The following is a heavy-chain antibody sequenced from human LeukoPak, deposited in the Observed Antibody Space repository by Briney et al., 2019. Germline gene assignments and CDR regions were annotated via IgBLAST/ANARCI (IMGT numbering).Heavy chain of an antibody. CDR1: GGSISSGSYY. CDR3: ARRPYGLPFDY. V-gene: IGHV4-61*02. J-gene: IGHJ4*02. Sequence: SETLSLTCTVSGGSISSGSYYWSWIRQPAGKGLEWIGRIYTSGSTNYNPSLKSRVTISVDTSKNQFSLKLSSVTAADTAVYYCARRPYGLPFDYWGQGTLVTVSS. CDR2: IYTSGST. D-gene: IGHD3-10*01.